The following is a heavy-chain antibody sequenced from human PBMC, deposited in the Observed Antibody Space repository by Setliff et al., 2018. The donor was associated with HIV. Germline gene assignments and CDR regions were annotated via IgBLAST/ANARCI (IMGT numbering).Heavy chain of an antibody. Sequence: SETLSLTCTVSGGSLSDYYWSWIRQAPGKGLEWIGYVYYNGNINYNPSLRSRVTISVDTSKNQSSLTLTSVTATDTAVYYCARGRGRAAVGPMNRYYYYGMDVWGQGTTVTVSS. CDR2: VYYNGNI. CDR3: ARGRGRAAVGPMNRYYYYGMDV. J-gene: IGHJ6*02. CDR1: GGSLSDYY. D-gene: IGHD6-13*01. V-gene: IGHV4-59*01.